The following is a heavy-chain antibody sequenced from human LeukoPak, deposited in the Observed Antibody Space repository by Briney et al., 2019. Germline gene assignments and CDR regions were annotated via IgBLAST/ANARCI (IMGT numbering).Heavy chain of an antibody. CDR1: GYTFTGYY. J-gene: IGHJ5*01. D-gene: IGHD3-22*01. Sequence: ASVKVSCKASGYTFTGYYMHWVRQAPGQGLEWMGWINPNSGGTNYAQKFQGRVTMTRDTSISTAYMELSSLRSEDTAVYYCARGGIRSSGSLRTFDFWGQGTLVTVSS. CDR3: ARGGIRSSGSLRTFDF. CDR2: INPNSGGT. V-gene: IGHV1-2*02.